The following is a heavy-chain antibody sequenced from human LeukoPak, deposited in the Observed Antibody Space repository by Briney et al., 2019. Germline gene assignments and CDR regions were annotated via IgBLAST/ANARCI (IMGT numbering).Heavy chain of an antibody. Sequence: GGSLRLSCAAPGFNLSSYRMPWVRQAPGKGLEWVAVIWYDGSNKYYADSVKGRFTISRDNSKHTLYLQMNSRRADDTAVYYWARDTVLMVYARKSGFDRWGQGTLVTVSS. V-gene: IGHV3-33*01. CDR2: IWYDGSNK. CDR1: GFNLSSYR. CDR3: ARDTVLMVYARKSGFDR. J-gene: IGHJ5*02. D-gene: IGHD2-8*01.